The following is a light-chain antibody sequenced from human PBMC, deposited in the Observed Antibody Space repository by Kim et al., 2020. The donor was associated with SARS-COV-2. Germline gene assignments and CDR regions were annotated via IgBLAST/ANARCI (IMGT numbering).Light chain of an antibody. CDR2: YAS. CDR1: QSIDTW. J-gene: IGKJ1*01. V-gene: IGKV1-5*01. CDR3: QQYKSYYSWT. Sequence: GDRVTITCRASQSIDTWLVWYQQKPGKAPKVLISYASSLASGVPSSFSGSGSGTEFTLTISSLQPDDFATYYCQQYKSYYSWTFGQGTKV.